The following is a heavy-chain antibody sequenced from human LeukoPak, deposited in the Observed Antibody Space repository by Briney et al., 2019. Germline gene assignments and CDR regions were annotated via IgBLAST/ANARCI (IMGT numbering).Heavy chain of an antibody. J-gene: IGHJ4*02. CDR2: IYYSGGT. CDR1: GASITNYY. D-gene: IGHD6-13*01. V-gene: IGHV4-59*01. CDR3: ARGEAASKSSSSWYADY. Sequence: PSETLSLTCTVSGASITNYYWSWIRQPPGKGLEWIGFIYYSGGTNYNPSLKSRVTISLGMSKNRFSLNLSSVTAADTAVYYCARGEAASKSSSSWYADYWGQGTLVTVSS.